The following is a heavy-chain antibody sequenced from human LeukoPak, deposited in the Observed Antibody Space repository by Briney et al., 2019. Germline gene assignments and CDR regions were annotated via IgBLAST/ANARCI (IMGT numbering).Heavy chain of an antibody. CDR2: IYYSGSA. CDR3: ARHRGLGSFEFDN. V-gene: IGHV4-39*01. CDR1: GASISGSTYY. Sequence: SGTLSLTCTVSGASISGSTYYWGWVRRPPGKGLEWIGSIYYSGSAYYNPSLKSRGTISVDTSKNQFSLKLNSVTAADTAVYYCARHRGLGSFEFDNWGQGTLVTVSS. J-gene: IGHJ4*02. D-gene: IGHD1-26*01.